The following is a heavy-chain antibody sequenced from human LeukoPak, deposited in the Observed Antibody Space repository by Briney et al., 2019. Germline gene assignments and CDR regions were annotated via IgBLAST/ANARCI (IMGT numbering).Heavy chain of an antibody. V-gene: IGHV3-48*02. CDR2: ISGSNNTI. Sequence: GGSLRLSCAASGFTFSSYSMNWVRQAPEKGLEWVSYISGSNNTIYYADSAKGRFTISRDNAKNSLNLQMNSLRDEDTAVYYCARSTYCGGDCYPALGYWGQGTLVTVSS. J-gene: IGHJ4*02. D-gene: IGHD2-21*02. CDR3: ARSTYCGGDCYPALGY. CDR1: GFTFSSYS.